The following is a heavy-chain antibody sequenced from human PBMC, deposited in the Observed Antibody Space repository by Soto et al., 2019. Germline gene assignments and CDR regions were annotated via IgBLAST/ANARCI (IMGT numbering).Heavy chain of an antibody. Sequence: PGGSLRLSCAASGFTFSSYAMSWVRQAPGKGLEWVSAISGSGGSTYYADSVKGRFTISRDNSKNTLYLQMNSLRAEDTAVYYCAKDRGYRRSRPEPLFDYWGQGTLVTVSS. CDR3: AKDRGYRRSRPEPLFDY. D-gene: IGHD1-1*01. V-gene: IGHV3-23*01. J-gene: IGHJ4*02. CDR2: ISGSGGST. CDR1: GFTFSSYA.